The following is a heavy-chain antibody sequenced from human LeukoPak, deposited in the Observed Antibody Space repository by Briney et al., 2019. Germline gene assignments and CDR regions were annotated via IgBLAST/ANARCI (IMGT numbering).Heavy chain of an antibody. CDR2: INHSGRI. V-gene: IGHV4-59*08. J-gene: IGHJ1*01. CDR3: ARLPSPVQL. Sequence: SETLSLTCTVSGGSISSYSWSWIRQPPGKGLEWMGYINHSGRINYNPSLKSRDTKSLDTSMNQVSLRLSSVTAADTAGYHCARLPSPVQLWGQGTLVTVSS. CDR1: GGSISSYS.